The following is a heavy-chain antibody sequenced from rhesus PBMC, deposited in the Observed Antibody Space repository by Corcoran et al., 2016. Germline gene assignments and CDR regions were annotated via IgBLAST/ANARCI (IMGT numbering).Heavy chain of an antibody. Sequence: QVQLQESGPGVVKPSETLSLTCAVSGGSISDSYRWSWIRQPPGKGLEWIGYIYGSSTSTNYNPSLKSRVTISKDTSKNQFSLKLSSVTAADTAVYYCARVWGGSWTCDYWGQGVLVTVSS. CDR3: ARVWGGSWTCDY. CDR2: IYGSSTST. CDR1: GGSISDSYR. J-gene: IGHJ4*01. V-gene: IGHV4S10*01. D-gene: IGHD6-25*01.